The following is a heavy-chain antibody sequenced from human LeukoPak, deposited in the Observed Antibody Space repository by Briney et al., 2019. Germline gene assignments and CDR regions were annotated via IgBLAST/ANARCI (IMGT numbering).Heavy chain of an antibody. V-gene: IGHV4-39*07. CDR2: IYYSGSA. CDR3: ARRKGRGYYYKYNWFDP. D-gene: IGHD3-22*01. J-gene: IGHJ5*02. CDR1: GGSISSSSYY. Sequence: SETLSLTCTVSGGSISSSSYYWGWIRQPPGKGLEWIGSIYYSGSAYYNPSLKSRVTISVDTSKNQFSLKLSSVTAADTAVYYCARRKGRGYYYKYNWFDPWGQGTLVTVSS.